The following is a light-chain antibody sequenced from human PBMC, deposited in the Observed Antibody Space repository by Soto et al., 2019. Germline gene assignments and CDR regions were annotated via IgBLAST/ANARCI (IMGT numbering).Light chain of an antibody. Sequence: QSALTQPPSASGSPGQSVTISCTGTSSDVGGYNYVSWYQQHPAKAPKLMIYEVNRRPSGVPDRFSGSKSGNTASLTVSGLQDEDEADYYCSSRAGNNVVFGGGTKLTVL. J-gene: IGLJ2*01. CDR2: EVN. CDR3: SSRAGNNVV. CDR1: SSDVGGYNY. V-gene: IGLV2-8*01.